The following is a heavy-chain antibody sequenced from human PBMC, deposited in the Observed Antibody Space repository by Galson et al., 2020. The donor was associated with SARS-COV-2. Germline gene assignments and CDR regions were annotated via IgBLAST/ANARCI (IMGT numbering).Heavy chain of an antibody. CDR2: INPNSGGT. D-gene: IGHD5-18*01. V-gene: IGHV1-2*02. CDR3: ARDPLSVDTAMVTNDY. CDR1: GYTFTGYY. J-gene: IGHJ4*02. Sequence: ASVKVSCKASGYTFTGYYMHWVRQAPGQGLEWMGWINPNSGGTNYAQKFQGRVTMTRDTSISTAYMELSRLRSDDTAVYYCARDPLSVDTAMVTNDYWGQGTLVTVSS.